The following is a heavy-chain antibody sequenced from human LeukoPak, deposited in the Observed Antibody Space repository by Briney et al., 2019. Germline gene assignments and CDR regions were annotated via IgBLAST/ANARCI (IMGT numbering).Heavy chain of an antibody. J-gene: IGHJ6*03. Sequence: SEALSLTCDVNGGSFSDGFFWSWIRQSPGKGLEWIGEINHRGSTNYNPSLKSRVTISLDPSQNQFSLRLTSVTAADTALYYCARVGSYYHFYFDVWGKGTTVTVSS. CDR1: GGSFSDGFF. CDR2: INHRGST. CDR3: ARVGSYYHFYFDV. V-gene: IGHV4-34*01.